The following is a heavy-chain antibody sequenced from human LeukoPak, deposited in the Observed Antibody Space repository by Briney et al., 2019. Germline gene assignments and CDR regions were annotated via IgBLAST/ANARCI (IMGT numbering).Heavy chain of an antibody. Sequence: GGSLRLSCAASGFTFSDYYMGWIRQAPGKGLESISYISDSGTTIYYADSVKGRFTVSRDNAENSLYLQMDSLRAEDTAVYYCAKADGGYSGYDLDYWGQGTLVTVSS. CDR3: AKADGGYSGYDLDY. V-gene: IGHV3-11*01. CDR1: GFTFSDYY. CDR2: ISDSGTTI. D-gene: IGHD5-12*01. J-gene: IGHJ4*02.